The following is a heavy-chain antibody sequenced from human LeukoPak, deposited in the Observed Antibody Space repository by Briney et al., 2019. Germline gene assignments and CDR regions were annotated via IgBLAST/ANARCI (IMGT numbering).Heavy chain of an antibody. Sequence: PSETLSLTCAVYGGSFSGYYWSWIRQPPGKGLEWIGEINHSGSTNYNPSLKSRVTISVDTSKNQFSLKLSSVTAADTAVYYCARVRGVRASGSWYYYGMDVWGKGTTVTVSS. CDR1: GGSFSGYY. D-gene: IGHD3-10*01. J-gene: IGHJ6*04. CDR3: ARVRGVRASGSWYYYGMDV. CDR2: INHSGST. V-gene: IGHV4-34*01.